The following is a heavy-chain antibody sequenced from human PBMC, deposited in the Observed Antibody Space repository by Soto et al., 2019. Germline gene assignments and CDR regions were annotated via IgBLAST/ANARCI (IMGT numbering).Heavy chain of an antibody. V-gene: IGHV3-23*01. Sequence: GGSLRLSCAASGVTFCSYAMNWVRQAPGKGLEWVSVISGSGGSTYYADSVKGRFTISRDNSKNTLYLQMNSLRAEDTAVYYCARRGPGTYFDYWGQGTLVTVSS. CDR3: ARRGPGTYFDY. CDR2: ISGSGGST. CDR1: GVTFCSYA. D-gene: IGHD6-13*01. J-gene: IGHJ4*02.